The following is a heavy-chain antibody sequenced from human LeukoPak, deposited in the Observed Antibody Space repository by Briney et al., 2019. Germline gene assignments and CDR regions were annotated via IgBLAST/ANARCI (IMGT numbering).Heavy chain of an antibody. D-gene: IGHD3-9*01. CDR1: GFTFSNYS. J-gene: IGHJ4*02. V-gene: IGHV3-48*04. CDR2: ISSTSRTI. Sequence: AGGSLRLSCVASGFTFSNYSMNWVRQAPGKGLEWVSYISSTSRTIYYVDSVKGRFTISRDNAKNSLYLQVNSLRAEDTAVYYCAREGGYYDILTGPPEDYWGQGTLVTVSS. CDR3: AREGGYYDILTGPPEDY.